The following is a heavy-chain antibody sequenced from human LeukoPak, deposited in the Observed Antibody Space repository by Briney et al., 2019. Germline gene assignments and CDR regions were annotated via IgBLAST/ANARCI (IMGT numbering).Heavy chain of an antibody. CDR2: IIPIFGTA. V-gene: IGHV1-69*05. J-gene: IGHJ4*02. D-gene: IGHD2-2*01. Sequence: SVKVSCKASGGTFSGYAISWVRQAPGQGLEWMGGIIPIFGTANYAQKFQGRVTITTDESTSTAYMELSSLRSEDTAVYYCARDRIGYCSSTSCYGGDYWGQGTLVTVSS. CDR3: ARDRIGYCSSTSCYGGDY. CDR1: GGTFSGYA.